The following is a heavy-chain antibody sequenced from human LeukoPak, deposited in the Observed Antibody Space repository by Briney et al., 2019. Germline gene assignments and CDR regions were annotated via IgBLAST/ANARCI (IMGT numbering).Heavy chain of an antibody. CDR1: GFTFSSYE. V-gene: IGHV3-48*03. Sequence: GGSLRLSCAASGFTFSSYEMNWVRQAPGKGLEWVSYISSSGSSIYYADSVKGRFAISRDNAKNSLYLQLNSLGAEGTAVYYCARAGYYFHYWGQGTLVTVSS. CDR2: ISSSGSSI. CDR3: ARAGYYFHY. J-gene: IGHJ4*02.